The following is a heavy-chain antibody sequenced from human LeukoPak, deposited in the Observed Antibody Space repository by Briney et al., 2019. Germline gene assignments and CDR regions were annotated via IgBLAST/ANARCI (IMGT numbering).Heavy chain of an antibody. D-gene: IGHD3-9*01. V-gene: IGHV3-30*02. J-gene: IGHJ4*02. Sequence: PVWSLRLSCAASGFTFSSYGMHWVRQAPGKGLEWAAFIRYDGSNKYYADSVKGRFTISRDNSKNTLYLQMNSLRAEDTVVFFWQKTAYEILTGSAGQFDYWGQGTLVTVSS. CDR1: GFTFSSYG. CDR2: IRYDGSNK. CDR3: QKTAYEILTGSAGQFDY.